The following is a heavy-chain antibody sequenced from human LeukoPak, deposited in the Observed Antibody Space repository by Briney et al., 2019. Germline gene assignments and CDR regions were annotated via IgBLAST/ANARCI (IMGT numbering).Heavy chain of an antibody. CDR1: GFTVSNNY. J-gene: IGHJ4*02. CDR3: ARVLGYDSSGYYRGYFDY. D-gene: IGHD3-22*01. Sequence: PGGSPRLSCAASGFTVSNNYMSWVRQAPGKGLEWVSVVYSAGSTYYADSVKGRFTISRQNPENTLFLQMNSLGPEDTAVYYCARVLGYDSSGYYRGYFDYWGQGTLVTVSS. V-gene: IGHV3-53*04. CDR2: VYSAGST.